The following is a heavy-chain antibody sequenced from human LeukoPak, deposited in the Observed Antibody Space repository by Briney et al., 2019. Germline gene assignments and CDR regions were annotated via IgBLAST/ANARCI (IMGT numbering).Heavy chain of an antibody. D-gene: IGHD3-16*01. J-gene: IGHJ5*02. V-gene: IGHV4-39*01. CDR3: ARLSSQLGVGKLFDP. CDR1: GGSISSSIYY. CDR2: IYYSGST. Sequence: PSETLSLTCTVSGGSISSSIYYWGWIRQPPGKGLEWIGSIYYSGSTYYNPSLKSRVTISADTSKNQFSLKLSSVTAADTAVYYCARLSSQLGVGKLFDPWGQGTLVTVSS.